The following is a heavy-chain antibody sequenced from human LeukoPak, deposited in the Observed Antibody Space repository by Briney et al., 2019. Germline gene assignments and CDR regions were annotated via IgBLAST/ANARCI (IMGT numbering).Heavy chain of an antibody. V-gene: IGHV1-46*01. D-gene: IGHD3-9*01. J-gene: IGHJ4*02. CDR1: GYTFTSYY. CDR2: INPSGGST. CDR3: ARGVLRYFDLGPSHPQRGDY. Sequence: ASVKVSCKASGYTFTSYYMHWVRQAPGQGLEWMGIINPSGGSTSYAQKFQGRVTMTRDTSTSTAYMELSSLRSEDTAVYYCARGVLRYFDLGPSHPQRGDYWGQGTLVTVSS.